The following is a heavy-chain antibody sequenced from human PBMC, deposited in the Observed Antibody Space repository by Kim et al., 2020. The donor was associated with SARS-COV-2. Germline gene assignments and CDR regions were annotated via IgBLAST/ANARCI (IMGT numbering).Heavy chain of an antibody. CDR3: ARDSGSQYYDSLIGYLSMYYFDY. Sequence: GGSLRLSCAASGFTFSSYWMSWVRQAPGKGLEWVANIKQHGSEKYYVDSVKGRFTISRDNAKNSLYLQMNSLRAEDTAVYYCARDSGSQYYDSLIGYLSMYYFDYWGQGTLVTVSS. J-gene: IGHJ4*02. CDR2: IKQHGSEK. CDR1: GFTFSSYW. D-gene: IGHD3-3*01. V-gene: IGHV3-7*01.